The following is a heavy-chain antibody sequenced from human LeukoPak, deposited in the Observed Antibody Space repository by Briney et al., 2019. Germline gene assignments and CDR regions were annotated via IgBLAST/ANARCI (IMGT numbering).Heavy chain of an antibody. CDR3: ARAESGSYSRWFDP. J-gene: IGHJ5*02. D-gene: IGHD1-26*01. V-gene: IGHV1-2*02. CDR1: GYTFTGYY. CDR2: INPNSGGT. Sequence: GSVKVSCKASGYTFTGYYMHWVRQAPGQGLEWMGWINPNSGGTNYAQKFQGRVTMTRDTSISTAYMELSRLRSDDTAVYYCARAESGSYSRWFDPWGQGTLVTVSS.